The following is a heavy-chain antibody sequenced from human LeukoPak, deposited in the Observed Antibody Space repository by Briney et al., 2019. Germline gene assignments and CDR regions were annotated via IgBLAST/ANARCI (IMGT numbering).Heavy chain of an antibody. CDR3: ARDLTMVRGARYRPYNWFAP. V-gene: IGHV1-69*13. J-gene: IGHJ5*02. CDR1: RGTFSSYA. Sequence: GASVKVSCKASRGTFSSYAISWVRQAPGQGLEWMGGIIPIFGTASYAQKFQGRVTITADESTSTAYMALSSLRSEDTAVYHCARDLTMVRGARYRPYNWFAPWGQGTLVTVSS. D-gene: IGHD3-10*01. CDR2: IIPIFGTA.